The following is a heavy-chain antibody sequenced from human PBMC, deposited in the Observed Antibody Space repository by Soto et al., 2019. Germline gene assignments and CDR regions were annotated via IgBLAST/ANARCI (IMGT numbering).Heavy chain of an antibody. Sequence: PGGSLRLSCVGSGFDVTTNCMRWVRQAPGKGLECVSIVCTGGATHYADSVKGRFTIPRDSSKNTVHLQMNNVRADDTAVYYCVRDKRTISGIFPGYWGQGTQVTVSS. V-gene: IGHV3-53*01. CDR2: VCTGGAT. D-gene: IGHD1-1*01. J-gene: IGHJ4*02. CDR3: VRDKRTISGIFPGY. CDR1: GFDVTTNC.